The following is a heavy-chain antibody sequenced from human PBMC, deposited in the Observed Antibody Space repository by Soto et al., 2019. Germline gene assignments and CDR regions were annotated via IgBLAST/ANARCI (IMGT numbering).Heavy chain of an antibody. CDR3: AKDSVVVVPAAPYYYYYGMDV. Sequence: PGGSLRLSCAASGFTFSSYGMHWVRQAPGKGLEWVAVISYDGSNKYYADSVKGRFTISRDNSKNTLYLQMNSLRAEDTAVYYCAKDSVVVVPAAPYYYYYGMDVWGQGTTVTVSS. J-gene: IGHJ6*02. CDR2: ISYDGSNK. D-gene: IGHD2-2*01. V-gene: IGHV3-30*18. CDR1: GFTFSSYG.